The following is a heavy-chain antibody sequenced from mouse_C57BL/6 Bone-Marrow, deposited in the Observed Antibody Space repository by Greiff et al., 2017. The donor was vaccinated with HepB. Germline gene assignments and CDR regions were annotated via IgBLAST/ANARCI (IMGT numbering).Heavy chain of an antibody. CDR2: IDPENGDT. CDR3: TTTTVVARGNYAMDY. CDR1: CFNIKDDY. D-gene: IGHD1-1*01. Sequence: VQLQQSGAELVRPGASVKLSCTASCFNIKDDYMHWVKQRPEQGLEWIGWIDPENGDTEYASKFQGKATITADTSSNTAYLQLSSLTSEDTAVYYCTTTTVVARGNYAMDYWGQGTSVTVSS. V-gene: IGHV14-4*01. J-gene: IGHJ4*01.